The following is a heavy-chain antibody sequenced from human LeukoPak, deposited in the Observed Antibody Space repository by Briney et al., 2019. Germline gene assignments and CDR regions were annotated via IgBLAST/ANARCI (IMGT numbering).Heavy chain of an antibody. CDR1: XSYX. Sequence: XSYXXSWIRQPPXKGXXXIGYMHHSGSIXYNPSLKSRATISGEXXKNQFSLKLSSVNAADKAVYYWXXXXXXXXXXXXDYWGXGTXXTVSS. CDR3: XXXXXXXXXXXXDY. J-gene: IGHJ4*02. V-gene: IGHV4-59*01. CDR2: MHHSGSI.